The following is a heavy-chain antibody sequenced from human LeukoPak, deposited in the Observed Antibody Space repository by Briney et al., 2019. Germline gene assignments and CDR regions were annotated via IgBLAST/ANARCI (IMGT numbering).Heavy chain of an antibody. Sequence: GGSLRLSCAASGFTFSSYWMSWVRQAPGKGLEWVANIKQDGSEKYYADSVKGRFTISRDNSKNTLYLQMNSLRAEDTAVYYCASNPPGRYYFDYWGQGTLVTVSS. V-gene: IGHV3-7*01. CDR1: GFTFSSYW. CDR2: IKQDGSEK. J-gene: IGHJ4*02. D-gene: IGHD1-14*01. CDR3: ASNPPGRYYFDY.